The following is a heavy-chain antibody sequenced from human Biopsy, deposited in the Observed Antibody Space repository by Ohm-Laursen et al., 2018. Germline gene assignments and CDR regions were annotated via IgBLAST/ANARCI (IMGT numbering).Heavy chain of an antibody. V-gene: IGHV4-34*01. D-gene: IGHD3-16*01. CDR1: SGSFSGYY. J-gene: IGHJ6*02. CDR2: INHRGST. CDR3: ARAVDYYDPYYYYGLDV. Sequence: TLSLTWAVYSGSFSGYYWSWIRQPPGKGLEWIGEINHRGSTNYNPSLKSRVTISVDTSKNQFSLKLRSVTAADTAVYYFARAVDYYDPYYYYGLDVWGQGTTVTVSS.